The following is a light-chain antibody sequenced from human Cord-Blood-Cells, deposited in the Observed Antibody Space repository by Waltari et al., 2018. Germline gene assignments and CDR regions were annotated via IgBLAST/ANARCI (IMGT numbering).Light chain of an antibody. CDR2: WAS. CDR1: QSVLYSSNNKNY. V-gene: IGKV4-1*01. CDR3: QQYYSTLPIT. Sequence: DIVMTQSPDSLAVSLGERATINCKSSQSVLYSSNNKNYLAWYQQKPGQPPKLLIYWASTRESGVPHRCSGSGSGTDFTLTISSMQAEDVAVYYCQQYYSTLPITFGQGTRLEIK. J-gene: IGKJ5*01.